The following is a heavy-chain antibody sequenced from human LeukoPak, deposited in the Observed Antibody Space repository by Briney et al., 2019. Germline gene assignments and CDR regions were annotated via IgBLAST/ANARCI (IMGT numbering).Heavy chain of an antibody. CDR3: ARESTPLRGAFDP. V-gene: IGHV3-74*01. Sequence: GGSLRLSCAASGFTFSRSWMHWVRQAPGKGLVWVSHIKSDGSSSTYADSVKGRFTISRDSTKDMVYLQMNSLRAEDTAVYYCARESTPLRGAFDPWGPGTLVTVSS. J-gene: IGHJ5*02. D-gene: IGHD5-24*01. CDR2: IKSDGSSS. CDR1: GFTFSRSW.